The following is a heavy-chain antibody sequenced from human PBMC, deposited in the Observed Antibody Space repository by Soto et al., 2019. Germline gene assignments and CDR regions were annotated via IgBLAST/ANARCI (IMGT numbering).Heavy chain of an antibody. CDR1: GGSISSSSYY. CDR2: IYYSGST. V-gene: IGHV4-39*01. CDR3: AGYDYYDSSGYLMFDP. Sequence: PSETLSLTCTVSGGSISSSSYYWCWIRHPPGKGLEWIGSIYYSGSTYYNPSLKSRVTISVDTSKNQFSLKLSSVTAADTAVCYCAGYDYYDSSGYLMFDPWGQGTLVTVSS. J-gene: IGHJ5*02. D-gene: IGHD3-22*01.